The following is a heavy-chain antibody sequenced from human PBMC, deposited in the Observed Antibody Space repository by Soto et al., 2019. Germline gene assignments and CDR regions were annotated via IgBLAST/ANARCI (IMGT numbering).Heavy chain of an antibody. CDR3: ARDEKAATHYGMDV. V-gene: IGHV4-59*01. J-gene: IGHJ6*02. CDR1: GGSISSYY. CDR2: IYYSGST. D-gene: IGHD6-25*01. Sequence: LSLTCTVSGGSISSYYWSWIRQPPGKGLEWIGYIYYSGSTNYNPSLKSRVTISVDTSKNQFSLKLSSVTAADTAVYYCARDEKAATHYGMDVWGQGTTVTVSS.